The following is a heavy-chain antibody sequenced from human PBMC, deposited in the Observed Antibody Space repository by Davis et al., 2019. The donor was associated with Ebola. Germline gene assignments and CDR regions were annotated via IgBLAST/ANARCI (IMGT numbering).Heavy chain of an antibody. J-gene: IGHJ6*02. V-gene: IGHV2-70*11. CDR1: GFSLSSSGMC. CDR3: ARTRLQSDTAMDYHYYGMDV. D-gene: IGHD5-18*01. Sequence: SGPTLVKPTQTLTLTCTFPGFSLSSSGMCVSWIRQPPGKALEWLARIDWDDDKYYSTSLETRLTVSKDTSKNQVVLTMANMDPVDTATYYCARTRLQSDTAMDYHYYGMDVWGQGTTVTVSS. CDR2: IDWDDDK.